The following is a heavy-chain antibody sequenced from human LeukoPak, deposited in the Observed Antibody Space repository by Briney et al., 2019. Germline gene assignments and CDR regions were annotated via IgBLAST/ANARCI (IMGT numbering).Heavy chain of an antibody. J-gene: IGHJ4*02. D-gene: IGHD6-13*01. CDR2: ISYDGSNK. CDR1: GFTFSSYG. CDR3: AKAFGRSSSWSPIDY. Sequence: PGGSLRLSCAASGFTFSSYGMHWVRQAPGKGLEWVAVISYDGSNKYYADSVKGRFTISRDNSKNTLYLQMNSLRAEDTAVYYCAKAFGRSSSWSPIDYWGQGTLVTVSS. V-gene: IGHV3-30*18.